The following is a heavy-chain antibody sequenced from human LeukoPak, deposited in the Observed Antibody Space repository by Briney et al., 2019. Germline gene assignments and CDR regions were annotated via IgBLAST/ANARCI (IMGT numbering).Heavy chain of an antibody. Sequence: PGGSLRLSCAASGFTLSSYAMSWVRQAPGKGLEWVSAISGSGGSTFYADSVKGRFTISRDNSKSTLYLQMNSLRAEDAAVYHCAKMGGGSYLFYFDYWGQGTLATVSS. V-gene: IGHV3-23*01. J-gene: IGHJ4*02. D-gene: IGHD1-26*01. CDR1: GFTLSSYA. CDR2: ISGSGGST. CDR3: AKMGGGSYLFYFDY.